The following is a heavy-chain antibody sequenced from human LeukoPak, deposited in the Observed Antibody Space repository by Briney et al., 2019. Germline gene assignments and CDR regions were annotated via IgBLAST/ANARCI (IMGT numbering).Heavy chain of an antibody. CDR2: ISYDGSNK. D-gene: IGHD6-13*01. V-gene: IGHV3-30*18. CDR3: AKVYSSSWYRVDP. J-gene: IGHJ5*02. Sequence: GGSLRLSCAASGFTFSSYGMHWVRQAPGKGLEWVAVISYDGSNKYYADSVKGRFTISRDNSKNTLYLQMNSLRAEDTAVYYCAKVYSSSWYRVDPWGQGTLVTVSS. CDR1: GFTFSSYG.